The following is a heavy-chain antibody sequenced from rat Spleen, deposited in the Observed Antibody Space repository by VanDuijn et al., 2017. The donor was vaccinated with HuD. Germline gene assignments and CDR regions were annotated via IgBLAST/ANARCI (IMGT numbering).Heavy chain of an antibody. Sequence: EVQLVESGGGLVQPGRSMKLSCAASGFTFSNYYMAWVRQAPTKGLEWVASISNGGGNTYYRDSVKGRFTISRDNAKSTLYLQMDSLRSEDTATYYCATDDYSSYWGQGVMVTVSS. D-gene: IGHD1-2*01. CDR3: ATDDYSSY. V-gene: IGHV5-25*01. CDR2: ISNGGGNT. J-gene: IGHJ2*01. CDR1: GFTFSNYY.